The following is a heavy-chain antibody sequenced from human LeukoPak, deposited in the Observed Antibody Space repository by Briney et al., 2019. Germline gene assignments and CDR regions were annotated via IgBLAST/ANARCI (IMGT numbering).Heavy chain of an antibody. J-gene: IGHJ4*02. V-gene: IGHV1-2*02. CDR2: INPNSGGT. CDR1: GYTFTDYY. D-gene: IGHD1-26*01. CDR3: ARGTVGANPPYL. Sequence: VPSVKVSCKASGYTFTDYYMHWVRQAPGQGLEWMGWINPNSGGTFYAQKFQGRVTMTRDTSITTAYMELSRLRSDDTAVFYCARGTVGANPPYLWSQGTLLTVSS.